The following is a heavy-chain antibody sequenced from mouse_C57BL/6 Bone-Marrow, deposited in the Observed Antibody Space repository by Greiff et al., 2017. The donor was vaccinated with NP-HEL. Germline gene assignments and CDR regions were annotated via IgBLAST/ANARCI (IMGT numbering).Heavy chain of an antibody. CDR3: AREEVGRYFEV. V-gene: IGHV3-6*01. Sequence: VQLKESGPGLVKPSQSLSLTCSVTGYSITSGYYWYWIRQFPGNKLEWMVYISYDGSNNYNPSLKNRISITLDTSKNTLFLQLNSVTTEETATYYCAREEVGRYFEVWGTGTTVTVS. D-gene: IGHD1-3*01. CDR2: ISYDGSN. CDR1: GYSITSGYY. J-gene: IGHJ1*03.